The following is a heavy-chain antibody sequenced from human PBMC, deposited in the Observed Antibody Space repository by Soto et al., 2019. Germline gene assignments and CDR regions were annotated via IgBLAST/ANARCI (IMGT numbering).Heavy chain of an antibody. CDR3: ARGLAVRPPYYYYMDV. J-gene: IGHJ6*03. D-gene: IGHD6-6*01. Sequence: QVQLQQWGAGLLKPSETLSLTCAVYGGSFSGYYWSWIRQPPGKGLEWIGEINHSGSTNYNPSLKSRVTISVDTSKNQFSLKLSSVTAADTAVYYCARGLAVRPPYYYYMDVWGKGTTVTVSS. V-gene: IGHV4-34*01. CDR1: GGSFSGYY. CDR2: INHSGST.